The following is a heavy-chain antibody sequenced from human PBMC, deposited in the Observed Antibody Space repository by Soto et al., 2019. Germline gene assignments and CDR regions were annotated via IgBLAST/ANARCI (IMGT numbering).Heavy chain of an antibody. Sequence: ASVKVSCKASGGTFSSYTISWVRQAPGQGLEWMGRIIPILGIANYAQKFQGRVTITADKSTSTAYMELSSLRSEDTAVYYCARRFQPAVDDAFDIWGQGTMVTVSS. CDR1: GGTFSSYT. V-gene: IGHV1-69*02. CDR2: IIPILGIA. D-gene: IGHD2-2*01. CDR3: ARRFQPAVDDAFDI. J-gene: IGHJ3*02.